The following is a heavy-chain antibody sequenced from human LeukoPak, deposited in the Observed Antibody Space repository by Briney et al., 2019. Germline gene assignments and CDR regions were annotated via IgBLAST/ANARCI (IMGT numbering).Heavy chain of an antibody. CDR1: GFTFSSYA. J-gene: IGHJ4*02. V-gene: IGHV3-23*01. D-gene: IGHD7-27*01. CDR3: AKKGIWGEESFDY. Sequence: GGSLRLSCAASGFTFSSYAMSWVRQAPGKGLEWVSAISGSGGSTYYADSVKGRFTISRDNSKNTLYLQMNSLRAEDTAVYYCAKKGIWGEESFDYWGQETLVTVSS. CDR2: ISGSGGST.